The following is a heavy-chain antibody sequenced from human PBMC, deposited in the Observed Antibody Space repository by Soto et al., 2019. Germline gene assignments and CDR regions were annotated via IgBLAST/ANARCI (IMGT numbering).Heavy chain of an antibody. D-gene: IGHD6-19*01. CDR1: GYSFTGYY. Sequence: ASVKVSCKASGYSFTGYYIHWLRQAPGQGLEWMGWIYPNSGDTKSAQKFQGGLTLTRDTSITTAYMELSSLRSDDTAIYYCASLQTSGWYGVHWGQGTLVNVS. CDR3: ASLQTSGWYGVH. J-gene: IGHJ4*02. V-gene: IGHV1-2*02. CDR2: IYPNSGDT.